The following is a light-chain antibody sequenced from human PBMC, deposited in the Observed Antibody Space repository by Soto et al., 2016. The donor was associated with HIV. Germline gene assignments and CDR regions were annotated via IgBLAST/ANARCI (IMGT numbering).Light chain of an antibody. Sequence: IQMTQSPSSLSASIGDRVTITCQTSQDISNNLNWYQQKPGKAPKLLIYDASTLQSGVPSRFSGSGSGTDFTLTISCLQSEDFATYYCQQYYSYPLTFGGGTKVEIK. V-gene: IGKV1-8*01. J-gene: IGKJ4*01. CDR1: QDISNN. CDR2: DAS. CDR3: QQYYSYPLT.